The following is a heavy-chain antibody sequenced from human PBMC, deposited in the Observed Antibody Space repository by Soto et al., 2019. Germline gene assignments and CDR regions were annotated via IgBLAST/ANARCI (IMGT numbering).Heavy chain of an antibody. CDR2: IIPILGIA. Sequence: QVQLVQSGAEVKKPGSSVKVSCKASGGTFSSYTISWVRQAPGQGLEWMGRIIPILGIANYAQKFQGRVTITADKSTSTAYMELRSLRSEYTAVYYCARVSGYSSSWYGQGYYGMDVWGQGTTVTVSS. J-gene: IGHJ6*02. CDR3: ARVSGYSSSWYGQGYYGMDV. CDR1: GGTFSSYT. V-gene: IGHV1-69*02. D-gene: IGHD6-13*01.